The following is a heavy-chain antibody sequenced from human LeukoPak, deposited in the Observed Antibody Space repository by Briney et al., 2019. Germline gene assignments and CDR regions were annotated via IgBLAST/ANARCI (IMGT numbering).Heavy chain of an antibody. CDR3: ARDVYGYSSGWIFYYYYMDV. CDR2: ISYDGSNK. V-gene: IGHV3-30-3*01. D-gene: IGHD6-19*01. J-gene: IGHJ6*03. CDR1: GFTFSNYA. Sequence: PGGSLRLSCAASGFTFSNYAIHWVRQAPGKGLEWVTVISYDGSNKNYADSVKGRFTVSRDNSKNTLNLQMNSLRAEDTAVYYCARDVYGYSSGWIFYYYYMDVWGKGTTVTVSS.